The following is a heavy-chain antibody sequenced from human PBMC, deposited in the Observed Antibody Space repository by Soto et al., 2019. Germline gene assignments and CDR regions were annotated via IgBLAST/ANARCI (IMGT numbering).Heavy chain of an antibody. J-gene: IGHJ4*02. Sequence: QVQLVQSGAEVKKPGSSVKVSCKASGGTFSSYAIDWVRQAPGQGLEWMGGIIPIFGTADYAQKFQGRVTITADESTSTAYMALSSLRSEDTAGYYCARGQTGGGWGYYFDYWGQGTLVTVSS. V-gene: IGHV1-69*12. D-gene: IGHD3-16*01. CDR2: IIPIFGTA. CDR1: GGTFSSYA. CDR3: ARGQTGGGWGYYFDY.